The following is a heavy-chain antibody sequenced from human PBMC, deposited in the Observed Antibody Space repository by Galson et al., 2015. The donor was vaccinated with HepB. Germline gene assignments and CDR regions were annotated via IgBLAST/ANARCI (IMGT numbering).Heavy chain of an antibody. CDR2: IYSGGST. V-gene: IGHV3-66*01. CDR3: AGDLYGDYDYFDY. CDR1: GFTVSSNY. Sequence: SLRLSCAASGFTVSSNYMSWVRQAPGKGLEWVSVIYSGGSTYYADSVKGRFTISRDNSKNTLYLQMNSLRAEDTAVYYCAGDLYGDYDYFDYWGQGTLVTVSS. D-gene: IGHD4-17*01. J-gene: IGHJ4*02.